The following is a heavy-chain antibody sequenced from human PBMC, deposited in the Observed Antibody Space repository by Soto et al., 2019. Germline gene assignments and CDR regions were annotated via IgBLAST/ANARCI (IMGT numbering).Heavy chain of an antibody. Sequence: SETLSLTCAVYGGSFSGYYWSWIRQPPGKGLEWIGEINHRGSTSYNPSLKSRVTISVDTSKNQFSLKLNSVTAADTAVYYRARGSTTMIAPDYWGQGTLVTVSS. CDR1: GGSFSGYY. CDR2: INHRGST. V-gene: IGHV4-34*01. CDR3: ARGSTTMIAPDY. D-gene: IGHD3-22*01. J-gene: IGHJ4*02.